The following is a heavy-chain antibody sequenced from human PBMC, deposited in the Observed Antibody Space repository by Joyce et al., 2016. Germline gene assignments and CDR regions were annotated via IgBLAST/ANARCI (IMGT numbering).Heavy chain of an antibody. CDR2: ISPDGSKK. V-gene: IGHV3-30-3*01. CDR1: GFTFNRYA. D-gene: IGHD2-2*01. J-gene: IGHJ4*02. CDR3: ARSPSNSWHTFDS. Sequence: QVQLVESGGGMAQPGRSLRLSCAASGFTFNRYAMQWVRQTPGTGLECVAVISPDGSKKFYSDSVKDRFIISRDNSNKMVFVQMNSLRVEDTGVYYCARSPSNSWHTFDSWGQGTLVSVSS.